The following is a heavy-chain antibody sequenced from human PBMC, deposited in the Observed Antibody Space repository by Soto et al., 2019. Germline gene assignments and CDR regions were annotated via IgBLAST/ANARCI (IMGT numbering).Heavy chain of an antibody. Sequence: TLSLAWTVSGDSMTDGDYGWSWIRQPPGKDLEWIAYIYYNGIIHYNPSLKSRVTSSLDPSKNQFSLTMTSVTDADTPGYSCALGTQEGFAPWGQGTLVTVSS. D-gene: IGHD1-1*01. J-gene: IGHJ5*02. CDR3: ALGTQEGFAP. CDR1: GDSMTDGDYG. V-gene: IGHV4-30-4*01. CDR2: IYYNGII.